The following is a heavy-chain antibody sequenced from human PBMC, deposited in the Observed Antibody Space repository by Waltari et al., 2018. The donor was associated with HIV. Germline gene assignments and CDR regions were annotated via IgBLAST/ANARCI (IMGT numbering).Heavy chain of an antibody. CDR1: GYTFTGYY. CDR2: INPNSGGT. Sequence: QVQLVQSGAEVKKPGASVKVSCKASGYTFTGYYMHWVRQAPGQGLEWRGGINPNSGGTNLAQKFQGSVTMTGDTSINTAYMELSRLRSDDTAVYYCARGMEAGIGEAPGADYWGQGTLVTVSS. J-gene: IGHJ4*02. CDR3: ARGMEAGIGEAPGADY. V-gene: IGHV1-2*02. D-gene: IGHD6-19*01.